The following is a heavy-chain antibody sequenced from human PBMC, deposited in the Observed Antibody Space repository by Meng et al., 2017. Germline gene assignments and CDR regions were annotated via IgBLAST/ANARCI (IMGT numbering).Heavy chain of an antibody. CDR1: GFTFSRYA. Sequence: QVQVVGSGGGLVQPWRSLRLSCAASGFTFSRYAMHWVRQAPGKGLEWVAVISYDGSNKYYADSVKGRFTISRDNSKNTLYLQMNSLRAEDTAVYYCAHFDYWGQGTLVTVSS. CDR3: AHFDY. J-gene: IGHJ4*02. CDR2: ISYDGSNK. V-gene: IGHV3-30*01.